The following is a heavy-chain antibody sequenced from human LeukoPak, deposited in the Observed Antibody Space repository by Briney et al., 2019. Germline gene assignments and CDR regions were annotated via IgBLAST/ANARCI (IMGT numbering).Heavy chain of an antibody. D-gene: IGHD3-22*01. CDR1: GFTFSSYS. Sequence: GGSLRLSCAASGFTFSSYSMNWVRQAPGKGLEWVSYISSSSSTIYYADSVKGRFTISRDNAKNSLYLQMNSLRAEDTAVYYCARVPDSSGYYPDPYYYYGMDVWGQGTTVTVSS. V-gene: IGHV3-48*04. J-gene: IGHJ6*02. CDR3: ARVPDSSGYYPDPYYYYGMDV. CDR2: ISSSSSTI.